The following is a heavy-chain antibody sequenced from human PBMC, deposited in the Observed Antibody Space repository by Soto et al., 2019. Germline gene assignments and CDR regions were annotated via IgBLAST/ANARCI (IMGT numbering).Heavy chain of an antibody. Sequence: QVQLVESGGGVVQPGRSLRLSCTASGFTFSNYGMHWVRQAPGKGLKWVAVISYDGSNKYYADSVKGRFTISRDNSKNTLYLQMNSLRAEDTALYYCARGRYYLGGDFDYWGQGTLVTVSS. CDR3: ARGRYYLGGDFDY. CDR1: GFTFSNYG. CDR2: ISYDGSNK. J-gene: IGHJ4*02. V-gene: IGHV3-30-3*01. D-gene: IGHD3-16*01.